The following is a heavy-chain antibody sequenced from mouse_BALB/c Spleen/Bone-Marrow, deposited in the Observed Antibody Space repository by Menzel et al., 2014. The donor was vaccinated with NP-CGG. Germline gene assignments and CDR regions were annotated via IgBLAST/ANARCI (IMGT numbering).Heavy chain of an antibody. CDR2: INPDSRTI. Sequence: EVKLQESGGGLVQPGGSLKLSCAASGFDFSRYRMSWVRQAPGKGLEWIGEINPDSRTINYSPSLKDKFIISRDNAKKTLYLRLNKVRSEDTALYYCARPDYYGYLNYWGQGTTLTVSS. D-gene: IGHD1-1*01. V-gene: IGHV4-1*02. CDR3: ARPDYYGYLNY. J-gene: IGHJ2*01. CDR1: GFDFSRYR.